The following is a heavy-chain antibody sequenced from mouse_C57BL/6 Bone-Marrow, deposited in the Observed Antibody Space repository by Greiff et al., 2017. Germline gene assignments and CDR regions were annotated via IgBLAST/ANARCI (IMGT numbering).Heavy chain of an antibody. V-gene: IGHV1-50*01. CDR1: GYTFTSYW. J-gene: IGHJ3*01. CDR3: ASLLEGFAY. Sequence: QLQQPGAELVKPGASVKLSCKASGYTFTSYWMQWVKQRPGQGLEWIGEIDPSDSYTNYHQKFKGKATLTVDTSSSTAYMQLSSLTAEASAVYYCASLLEGFAYWGQGTLVTFSA. CDR2: IDPSDSYT.